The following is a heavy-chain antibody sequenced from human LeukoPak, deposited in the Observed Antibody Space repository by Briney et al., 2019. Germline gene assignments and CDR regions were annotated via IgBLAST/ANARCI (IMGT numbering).Heavy chain of an antibody. D-gene: IGHD6-13*01. V-gene: IGHV4-39*01. CDR2: IYYSGST. CDR3: ASKAAAGTDY. Sequence: SETLSLTCTVSGGSISSSSYYWGWIRQPPGKGLEWIGSIYYSGSTYHNPSLKSRVTISVDTSKNQFSLKLSSVTAADTAVYYCASKAAAGTDYWGQGTLVTVSS. J-gene: IGHJ4*02. CDR1: GGSISSSSYY.